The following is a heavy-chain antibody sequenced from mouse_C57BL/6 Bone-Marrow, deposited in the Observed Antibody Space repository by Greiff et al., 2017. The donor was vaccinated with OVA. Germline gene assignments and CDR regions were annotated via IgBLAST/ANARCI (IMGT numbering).Heavy chain of an antibody. CDR2: IDPSDSYT. J-gene: IGHJ2*01. D-gene: IGHD1-1*01. CDR3: ASSPTVVAFDY. Sequence: QVQLQQPGAELVKPGASVKLSCKASGYTFTSYWMQWVKQRPGQGLEWIGEIDPSDSYTNYNQKFKGKATLTVDTSSSTAYMQLSSLTSEDSAVYYCASSPTVVAFDYWGQGTTLTVSS. CDR1: GYTFTSYW. V-gene: IGHV1-50*01.